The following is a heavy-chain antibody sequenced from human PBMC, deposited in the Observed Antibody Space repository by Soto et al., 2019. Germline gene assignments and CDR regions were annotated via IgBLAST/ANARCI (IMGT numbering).Heavy chain of an antibody. CDR3: AKGGIRVPDAFDI. J-gene: IGHJ3*02. CDR1: GFTFSSYA. CDR2: ISGSGGST. V-gene: IGHV3-23*01. Sequence: GGSLRLSCAASGFTFSSYAMSWVRQAPGKGLEWVSAISGSGGSTYYADSVKGRFTISRDNSKNTLYLQVTSLRAEDAAVYYCAKGGIRVPDAFDIGGQGTTGTVS. D-gene: IGHD3-16*01.